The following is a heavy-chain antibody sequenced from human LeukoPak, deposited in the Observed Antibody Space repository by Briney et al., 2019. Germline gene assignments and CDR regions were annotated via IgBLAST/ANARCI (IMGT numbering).Heavy chain of an antibody. CDR2: IRYDGSNK. CDR1: GFTFSSYG. J-gene: IGHJ5*02. Sequence: GGSLRLSCAASGFTFSSYGMHWVRQAPGKGLEWVAFIRYDGSNKYYADSVKGRFTISRDNSKNTLYLQMNSLRAEDTAVYYCAKAALIAAAGTRWFDPWGQGTLVTVSS. CDR3: AKAALIAAAGTRWFDP. D-gene: IGHD6-13*01. V-gene: IGHV3-30*02.